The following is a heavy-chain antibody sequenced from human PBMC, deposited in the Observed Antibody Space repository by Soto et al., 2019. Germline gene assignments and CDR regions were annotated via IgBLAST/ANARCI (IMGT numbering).Heavy chain of an antibody. J-gene: IGHJ4*02. CDR3: ASFSDGYSFDY. CDR2: IWYDGSNK. Sequence: QVQLVESGGGVVQPGRSLRLSCAASGFTFSSYGMHWVRQAPGKGLEWVAVIWYDGSNKYYADSVKGRFPISRDNSKNTLYLQMNSLRAEDTAVYYCASFSDGYSFDYWGQGTLVTVSS. V-gene: IGHV3-33*01. CDR1: GFTFSSYG. D-gene: IGHD5-18*01.